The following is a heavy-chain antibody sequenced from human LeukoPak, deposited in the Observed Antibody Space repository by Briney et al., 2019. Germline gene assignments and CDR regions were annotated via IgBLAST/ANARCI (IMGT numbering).Heavy chain of an antibody. D-gene: IGHD2-2*02. Sequence: SETLSLTCTVSGGSISSSSYHWGWIRQPPGKGLEWIGSIYYSGSTYYNPSLKSRVTISVDTSKNQFSLKLSSVTAADTAVYYCARSRGGYCSSTSCYTGGINWFDPWGQGTLVTVSS. J-gene: IGHJ5*02. CDR1: GGSISSSSYH. V-gene: IGHV4-39*07. CDR2: IYYSGST. CDR3: ARSRGGYCSSTSCYTGGINWFDP.